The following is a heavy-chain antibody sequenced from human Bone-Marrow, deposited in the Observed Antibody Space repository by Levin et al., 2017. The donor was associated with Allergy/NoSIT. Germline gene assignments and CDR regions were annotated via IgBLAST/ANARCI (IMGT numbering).Heavy chain of an antibody. J-gene: IGHJ4*02. CDR1: GGSFIDYF. CDR3: ATYSRWPPGFDY. Sequence: PSETLSLTCAVYGGSFIDYFWSWIRQPPGKGLEWIAETKYSGGTNYNPSLKSRVTISVDSSKSQVSLKLSSVTAADTAVYYCATYSRWPPGFDYWGQGTLVTVAS. D-gene: IGHD6-13*01. CDR2: TKYSGGT. V-gene: IGHV4-34*01.